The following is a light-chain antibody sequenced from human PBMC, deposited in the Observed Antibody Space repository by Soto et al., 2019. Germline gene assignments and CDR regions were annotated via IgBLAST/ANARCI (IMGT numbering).Light chain of an antibody. CDR1: QSVLYSSNNKNY. CDR2: WAS. V-gene: IGKV4-1*01. J-gene: IGKJ2*01. CDR3: QQYYSTPPYT. Sequence: DIVMTQSPDSLAVSLGERATINCKSSQSVLYSSNNKNYLAWYQQKPVQPPKLLIYWASTRESGVPDRFSGSGSGTDFTLTISSRQAEDVAVYYCQQYYSTPPYTFGQGTKLAIK.